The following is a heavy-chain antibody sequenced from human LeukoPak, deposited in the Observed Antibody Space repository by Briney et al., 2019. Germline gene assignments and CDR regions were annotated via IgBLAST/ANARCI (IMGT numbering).Heavy chain of an antibody. Sequence: PGGSLRLSCAASGFTVSRNYMSWVRQAPGKGLEWVSGVSTVGRTYYADSVKGRFTIYRDNSKNTLYLQMNSLGAEDTAVYYCVQDWAWGAYAYWGQGTLVTVSS. D-gene: IGHD2-21*01. V-gene: IGHV3-53*01. CDR1: GFTVSRNY. CDR3: VQDWAWGAYAY. CDR2: VSTVGRT. J-gene: IGHJ4*02.